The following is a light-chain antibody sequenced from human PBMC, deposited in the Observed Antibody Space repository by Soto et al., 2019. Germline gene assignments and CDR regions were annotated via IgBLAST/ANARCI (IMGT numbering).Light chain of an antibody. CDR3: QQYHDLFPWT. V-gene: IGKV1-33*01. CDR2: DAS. Sequence: DIQMTQSPSSLSASVGDRVTVTCQASQDISNYLNWYQHKAGKAPKLLISDASNLQTGVPSRFSGSGSGTDSTFTISSLQPEDIATYYCQQYHDLFPWTFGQGTKVGI. CDR1: QDISNY. J-gene: IGKJ1*01.